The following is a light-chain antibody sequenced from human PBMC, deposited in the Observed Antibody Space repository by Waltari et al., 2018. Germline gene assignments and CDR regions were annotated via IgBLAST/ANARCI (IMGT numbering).Light chain of an antibody. CDR2: TAS. V-gene: IGKV1-17*03. CDR3: LQHKRYPLT. CDR1: QDIGIY. J-gene: IGKJ4*02. Sequence: DVQMTQSPPAFSASVGGRVPITCRARQDIGIYVAWFQQKPGNAPKRLIYTASMWQTGVQARFSGSGSGTDFTLTINRLQPEDFATYYCLQHKRYPLTFGGGTKVEIK.